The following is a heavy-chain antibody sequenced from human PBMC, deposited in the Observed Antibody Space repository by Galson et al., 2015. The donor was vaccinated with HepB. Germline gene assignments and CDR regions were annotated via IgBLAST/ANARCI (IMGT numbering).Heavy chain of an antibody. CDR2: IFWNDDK. D-gene: IGHD4-17*01. Sequence: PALVKPTQTLTLTCTFSGFSLSTSGVGVGWIRQPPGEALEWLALIFWNDDKRYSPFLRSRLTITKDTSKNQVVLTMTNMDPVDTATYYCALTTKGDYVQDAFDIWGQGTMVTVSS. CDR3: ALTTKGDYVQDAFDI. CDR1: GFSLSTSGVG. V-gene: IGHV2-5*01. J-gene: IGHJ3*02.